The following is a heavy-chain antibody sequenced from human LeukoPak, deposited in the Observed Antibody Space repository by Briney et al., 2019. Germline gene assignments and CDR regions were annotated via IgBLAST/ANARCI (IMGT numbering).Heavy chain of an antibody. CDR3: ARDPYAPPSSDLQRFDS. Sequence: ASVKVSCKASGYICTNYAINWMRQAPGQGLEWMGWITTSTGNPTYAQGFTGRFVFYSDTSVSTAYLQISSLRAEDTAVYYCARDPYAPPSSDLQRFDSWGQGTLVTVSS. V-gene: IGHV7-4-1*02. D-gene: IGHD6-19*01. CDR2: ITTSTGNP. CDR1: GYICTNYA. J-gene: IGHJ5*01.